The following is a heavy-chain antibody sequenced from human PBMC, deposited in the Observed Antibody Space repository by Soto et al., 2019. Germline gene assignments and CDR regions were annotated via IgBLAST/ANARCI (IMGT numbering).Heavy chain of an antibody. J-gene: IGHJ5*02. V-gene: IGHV1-18*01. CDR1: GYTFTSYG. CDR2: ISAYNGNT. Sequence: QVQLVQSGAEVKKPGASVKVSCKASGYTFTSYGISWVRQAPGQGLEWMGWISAYNGNTNYAQKLQGRVTMTTDTSTSTADMELRSMRSDDTAVYYCARDRVAARPTGWFDPWGQGTLVTVSS. D-gene: IGHD6-6*01. CDR3: ARDRVAARPTGWFDP.